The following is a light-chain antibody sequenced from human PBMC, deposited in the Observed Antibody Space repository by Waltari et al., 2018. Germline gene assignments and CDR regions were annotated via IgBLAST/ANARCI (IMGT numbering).Light chain of an antibody. Sequence: DIQMTQSPSSLSASVGDRVTIPCRASQSISSYLNWYKQKPGQAPKLLIYAASSLQSGVPSRFSGSGSGTDFTLTISSLQPEDFATYYCQQSYSTPPTFGQGTKLEIK. CDR3: QQSYSTPPT. V-gene: IGKV1-39*01. CDR2: AAS. J-gene: IGKJ2*01. CDR1: QSISSY.